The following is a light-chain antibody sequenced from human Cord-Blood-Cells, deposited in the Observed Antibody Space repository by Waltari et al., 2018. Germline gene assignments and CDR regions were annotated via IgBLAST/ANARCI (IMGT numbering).Light chain of an antibody. Sequence: EIVMTQSPATLSVSPGERATLPCRASQSVSSNLAWYQQKPGQAPRLLIYGASTRATGIPARFSGSGSGTEFTLTISSLQSEDFAVYYCQQYKNWPSFSFGQGTKLEIK. CDR3: QQYKNWPSFS. CDR2: GAS. CDR1: QSVSSN. J-gene: IGKJ2*03. V-gene: IGKV3-15*01.